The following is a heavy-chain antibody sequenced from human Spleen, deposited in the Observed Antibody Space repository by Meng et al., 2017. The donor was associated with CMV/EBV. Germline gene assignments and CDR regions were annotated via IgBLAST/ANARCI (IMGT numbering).Heavy chain of an antibody. D-gene: IGHD2-2*02. V-gene: IGHV4-31*02. CDR3: ARDGIVVPAAINQRGFDP. CDR1: ISSGGYY. Sequence: ISSGGYYWSWIRQHPGKGLEWIGYIYYSGSTYYNPSLKSRVTISVDTSKNQFSLKLSSVTAADTAVYYCARDGIVVPAAINQRGFDPWGQGTLVTVSS. J-gene: IGHJ5*02. CDR2: IYYSGST.